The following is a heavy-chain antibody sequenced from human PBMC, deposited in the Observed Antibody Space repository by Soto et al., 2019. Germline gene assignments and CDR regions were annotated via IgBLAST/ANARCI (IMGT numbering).Heavy chain of an antibody. J-gene: IGHJ5*02. Sequence: DVQLVESGGGLVQPGGSLRVSCAASGFTLGSHRIHWVRQPPGKGLEWVSRIDTDGGGTSYADSVKGRSTISTDNAKNTVYLQMNGQRAQDTAVYYCATVFDLWGQGTLVTVSS. V-gene: IGHV3-74*01. CDR3: ATVFDL. CDR1: GFTLGSHR. CDR2: IDTDGGGT.